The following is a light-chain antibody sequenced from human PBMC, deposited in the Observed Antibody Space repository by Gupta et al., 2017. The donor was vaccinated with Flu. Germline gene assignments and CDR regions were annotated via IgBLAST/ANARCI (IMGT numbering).Light chain of an antibody. Sequence: GPPARIPCGGDNIGRESLHWYQQKYGQAPVLVVEEDRFRPSGIPERFSGSNSANTATLTISRAEAGDEADYYCQVWDSSTDQGVFGGGTKVTVL. CDR3: QVWDSSTDQGV. V-gene: IGLV3-21*02. J-gene: IGLJ3*02. CDR1: NIGRES. CDR2: EDR.